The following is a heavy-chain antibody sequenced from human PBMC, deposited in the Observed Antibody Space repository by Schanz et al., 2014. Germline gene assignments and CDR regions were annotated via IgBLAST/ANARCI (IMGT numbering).Heavy chain of an antibody. CDR2: ISSSSSTR. Sequence: EVQLLESGGGLVEPGGSLRLSCAASGFTFSSYSMNWVRQAPGKGLEWVSYISSSSSTRYYADSVKGRFTISRDSSKNTLYLQMNSLRPEDTAIYYCAKNQYDDVDLSSFYFDFWGQGTLVTVSS. V-gene: IGHV3-48*04. CDR1: GFTFSSYS. CDR3: AKNQYDDVDLSSFYFDF. J-gene: IGHJ4*02. D-gene: IGHD3-10*02.